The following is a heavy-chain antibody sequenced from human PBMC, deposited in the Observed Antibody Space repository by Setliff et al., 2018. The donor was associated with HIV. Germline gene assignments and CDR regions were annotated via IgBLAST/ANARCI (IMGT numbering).Heavy chain of an antibody. CDR2: IYYSGST. J-gene: IGHJ4*02. V-gene: IGHV4-61*08. CDR1: GGSVSRGGYY. CDR3: ARYSPRGYTLTGPY. D-gene: IGHD6-25*01. Sequence: PSETLSLTCTVSGGSVSRGGYYWSWIRQPPGKGLEWIGYIYYSGSTKHNPSLKSRVTISLDTSKNQFSLKLTSVTAADTAVYYCARYSPRGYTLTGPYWGQGTLVTVSS.